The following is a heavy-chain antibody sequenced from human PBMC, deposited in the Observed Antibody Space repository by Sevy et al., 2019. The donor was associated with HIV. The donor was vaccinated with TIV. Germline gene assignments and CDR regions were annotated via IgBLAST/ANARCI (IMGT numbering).Heavy chain of an antibody. CDR2: IYYSGST. CDR1: GGSISSGGYY. Sequence: SETLSLTCTVSGGSISSGGYYWSWIRQHPGKGLEWIGYIYYSGSTYYNPSLKSRVTISVDTSKNQFSLKLSSVTAADTAVYYCARSPYVAARLGNWFDPWGQGTLVTVSS. D-gene: IGHD6-6*01. V-gene: IGHV4-31*03. J-gene: IGHJ5*02. CDR3: ARSPYVAARLGNWFDP.